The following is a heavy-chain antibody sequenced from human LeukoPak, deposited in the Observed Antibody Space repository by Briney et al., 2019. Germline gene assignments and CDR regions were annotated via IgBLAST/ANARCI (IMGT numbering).Heavy chain of an antibody. D-gene: IGHD1-26*01. Sequence: GGSLRLSCVDSGFTFSSHWMSWVRQAPGKGLEWVANINQGEGEKYYVDSVKGRFTISRDNAKKSLFLHMNSLRAEDTAVYYCARGRFIAGTTAYYSDYWGQGTLVTVSS. V-gene: IGHV3-7*03. J-gene: IGHJ4*02. CDR1: GFTFSSHW. CDR3: ARGRFIAGTTAYYSDY. CDR2: INQGEGEK.